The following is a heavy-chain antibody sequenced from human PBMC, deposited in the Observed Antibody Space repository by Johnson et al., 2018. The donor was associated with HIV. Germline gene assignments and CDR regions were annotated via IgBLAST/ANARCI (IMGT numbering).Heavy chain of an antibody. CDR2: TRNKANSYTT. Sequence: VQLVESGGGVVRPGGSLRLSCAASGFTFDDYGMSWVRQAPGKGLEWVGRTRNKANSYTTEYAASVKGRFTISRDNSKNTLYLQMNSLRAEDTAVYYCAKAYTYGAFDIWGQGTKVTVSS. J-gene: IGHJ3*02. CDR3: AKAYTYGAFDI. CDR1: GFTFDDYG. V-gene: IGHV3-72*01. D-gene: IGHD5-18*01.